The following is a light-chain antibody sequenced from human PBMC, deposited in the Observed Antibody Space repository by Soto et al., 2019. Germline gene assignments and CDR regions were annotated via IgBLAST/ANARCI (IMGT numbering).Light chain of an antibody. CDR1: QSISTW. Sequence: DIQMTQSPSTLSASVGDRVTITCRAGQSISTWLAWYQQKPGKAPKLLIYYASILESGVPSRFSGSGSGTEFTLTISSLQPDDFATYYCQQYNTYRTFGQGTKVEIK. J-gene: IGKJ1*01. CDR2: YAS. V-gene: IGKV1-5*01. CDR3: QQYNTYRT.